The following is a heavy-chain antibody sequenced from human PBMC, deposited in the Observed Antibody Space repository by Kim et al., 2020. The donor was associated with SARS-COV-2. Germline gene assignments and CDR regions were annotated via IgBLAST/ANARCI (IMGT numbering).Heavy chain of an antibody. Sequence: TDYAAPVKGRFTISRDDSKNTLSLQMNSLKTEDTAVYYCTTNYYDSSGPRWGQGTLVTVSS. J-gene: IGHJ4*02. D-gene: IGHD3-22*01. CDR3: TTNYYDSSGPR. V-gene: IGHV3-15*01. CDR2: T.